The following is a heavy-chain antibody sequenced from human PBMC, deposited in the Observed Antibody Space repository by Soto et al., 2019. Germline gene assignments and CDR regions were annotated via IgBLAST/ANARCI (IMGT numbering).Heavy chain of an antibody. D-gene: IGHD5-12*01. CDR1: GYDFARTW. Sequence: GESLKISCKASGYDFARTWIGWVRQLPGKGLDWLGIIYPGDSETRYSPSFRGQVTFSVDMSISTAYLQWSSLKTSDIAIYYFAILVGAYDSYFDLWGQGIRVTVSS. CDR3: AILVGAYDSYFDL. V-gene: IGHV5-51*01. J-gene: IGHJ4*02. CDR2: IYPGDSET.